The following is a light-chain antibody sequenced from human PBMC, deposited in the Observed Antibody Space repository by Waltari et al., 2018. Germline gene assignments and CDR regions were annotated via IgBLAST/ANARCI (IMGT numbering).Light chain of an antibody. CDR1: TSNIRRNS. Sequence: QSVLTQPRQASGTSGQRVTISCSGRTSNIRRNSVVWYQQVPGTAPKLLIYSNNRQPAGVPDRFSCSKSGTSASLAISGLQSEDEAEYFCAAWDDSLNLIFGVGTKLTVL. CDR2: SNN. V-gene: IGLV1-44*01. CDR3: AAWDDSLNLI. J-gene: IGLJ2*01.